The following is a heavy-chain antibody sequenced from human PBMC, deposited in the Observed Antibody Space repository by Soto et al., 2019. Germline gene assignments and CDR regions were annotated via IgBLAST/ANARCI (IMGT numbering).Heavy chain of an antibody. CDR1: NASISSYY. V-gene: IGHV4-59*08. J-gene: IGHJ4*02. CDR3: ARRITYYDILTGLVNTYFDY. CDR2: IYYGGST. D-gene: IGHD3-9*01. Sequence: SETLSLTCGVSNASISSYYWNWIRQPPGKGLEWIGYIYYGGSTNYNPSLKSRVTISIDTSKNQLSLKLSSVTAADTAVYYCARRITYYDILTGLVNTYFDYWGQGTLVTVSS.